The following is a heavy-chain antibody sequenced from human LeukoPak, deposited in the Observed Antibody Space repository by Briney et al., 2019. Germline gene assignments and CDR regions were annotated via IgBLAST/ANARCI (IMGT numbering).Heavy chain of an antibody. J-gene: IGHJ4*02. V-gene: IGHV4-59*01. CDR2: ISYRGGT. CDR1: GDSIRTYY. CDR3: ARIPDTSGYFYYFDY. D-gene: IGHD3-22*01. Sequence: PSETLSLTCSVSGDSIRTYYWSWIRQPPGKGLEWIGYISYRGGTNYNPALKSRVTISLDTSKNQFSLNLSSVTAADTAVYYCARIPDTSGYFYYFDYWGQGTLVTVSS.